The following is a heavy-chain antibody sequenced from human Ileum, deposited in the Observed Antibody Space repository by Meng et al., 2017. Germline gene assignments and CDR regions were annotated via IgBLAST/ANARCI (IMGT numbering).Heavy chain of an antibody. CDR3: AHSPQGYFDY. CDR2: IYWDDDK. Sequence: QITLKETGPARVKATQTLRLTCNFSGFSLATSGVSVAWIRQPPGEALEWLALIYWDDDKRYSPSLKNRLAITKDTSKNQVVLTMTNMDPMDTGTYYCAHSPQGYFDYWGPGTLVTVSS. J-gene: IGHJ4*02. V-gene: IGHV2-5*02. CDR1: GFSLATSGVS.